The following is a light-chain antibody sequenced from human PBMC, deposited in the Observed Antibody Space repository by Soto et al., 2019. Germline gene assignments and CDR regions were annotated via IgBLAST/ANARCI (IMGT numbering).Light chain of an antibody. V-gene: IGLV2-14*01. Sequence: QSVLTQPASVSGSPGQPITVSCTGTSSDVGGYNYVSWYQQHPGKAPKLLIYEVSNRPSGVSNRFSGSKSGNTASLTISGLQAEDEADYYCSSYTSSSTRVFGTGTKLTV. CDR2: EVS. CDR3: SSYTSSSTRV. J-gene: IGLJ1*01. CDR1: SSDVGGYNY.